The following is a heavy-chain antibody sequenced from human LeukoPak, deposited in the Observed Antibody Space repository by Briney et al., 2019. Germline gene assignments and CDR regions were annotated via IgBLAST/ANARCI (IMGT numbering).Heavy chain of an antibody. J-gene: IGHJ4*02. CDR1: GGSFSGYY. CDR3: ASTSYKNPADY. CDR2: INHSGST. D-gene: IGHD1-26*01. V-gene: IGHV4-34*01. Sequence: PSETLSLTCAVYGGSFSGYYWSWIRQPPGKGLEWIGEINHSGSTNYNPSLKSRVTISVDTSKNQFSLKLSSVTAADTAVYYCASTSYKNPADYWGQGTLVTVSS.